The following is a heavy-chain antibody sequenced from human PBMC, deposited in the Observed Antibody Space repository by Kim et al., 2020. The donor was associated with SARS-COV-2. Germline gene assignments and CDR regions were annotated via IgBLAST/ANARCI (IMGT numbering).Heavy chain of an antibody. CDR3: TRGITGRDYYYYYGMDV. Sequence: VKGRFTISRDDSKSIAYLQMNSLKTEDTAVYYCTRGITGRDYYYYYGMDVWGQGTTVTVSS. V-gene: IGHV3-49*02. J-gene: IGHJ6*02. D-gene: IGHD1-20*01.